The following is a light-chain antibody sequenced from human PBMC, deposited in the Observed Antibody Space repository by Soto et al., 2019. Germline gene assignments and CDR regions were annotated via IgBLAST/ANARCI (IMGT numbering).Light chain of an antibody. V-gene: IGKV1-5*03. CDR3: QNYNSYST. CDR2: KAS. CDR1: QSVSRW. J-gene: IGKJ1*01. Sequence: DIQMTQSPGARSASVGERVTITFRASQSVSRWLAWYQQKPGKAPKLLIYKASTLESGVPSRFSGSGSGTEFTLTISSLQPDDFAIYYCQNYNSYSTFGQGTKVDIK.